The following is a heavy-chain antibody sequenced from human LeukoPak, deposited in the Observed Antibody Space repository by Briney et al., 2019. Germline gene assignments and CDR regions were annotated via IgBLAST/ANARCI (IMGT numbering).Heavy chain of an antibody. D-gene: IGHD1-26*01. Sequence: SVKVSCKASGGTFSSYTISWVRQAPGQGLEWMGRIVPILGIANYAQKFQGRVTITADKSTSTAYMELSSLRSEDTAVYYCARAVGATPIDYWGQGTLVTVSS. CDR2: IVPILGIA. CDR1: GGTFSSYT. J-gene: IGHJ4*02. V-gene: IGHV1-69*02. CDR3: ARAVGATPIDY.